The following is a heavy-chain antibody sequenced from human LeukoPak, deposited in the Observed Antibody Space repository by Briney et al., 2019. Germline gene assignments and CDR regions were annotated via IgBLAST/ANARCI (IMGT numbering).Heavy chain of an antibody. CDR2: IGTAGDT. CDR1: GFTFSSYD. Sequence: GGSLRLSCAASGFTFSSYDMHWVRQATGKGLEWVSAIGTAGDTYYPGSVKGRFTISRENAKNSLYLQMNSLRAGDTAVYYCAKGPPGYYPYYFDYWGQGTLVTVSS. V-gene: IGHV3-13*01. D-gene: IGHD3-22*01. J-gene: IGHJ4*02. CDR3: AKGPPGYYPYYFDY.